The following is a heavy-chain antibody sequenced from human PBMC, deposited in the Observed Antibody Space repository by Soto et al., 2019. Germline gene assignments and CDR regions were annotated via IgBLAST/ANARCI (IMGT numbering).Heavy chain of an antibody. Sequence: SQTLSLTFAISGDSVSSNSAAWNWIRQSPSRGLEWLGRTCYRSKWYNDYAVSVKSRITINPDTSKNQFSLQLNSVTPEDTAVYYCARGDFWSGYYSHWLDPWGQGNLVTV. CDR1: GDSVSSNSAA. CDR2: TCYRSKWYN. V-gene: IGHV6-1*01. D-gene: IGHD3-3*01. J-gene: IGHJ5*02. CDR3: ARGDFWSGYYSHWLDP.